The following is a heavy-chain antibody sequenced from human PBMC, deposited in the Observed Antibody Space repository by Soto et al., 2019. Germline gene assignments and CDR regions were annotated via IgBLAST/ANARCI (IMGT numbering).Heavy chain of an antibody. CDR1: GFTFDDYA. V-gene: IGHV3-9*01. CDR3: AKDRFGIVVVPADIILPGRAFDI. J-gene: IGHJ3*02. D-gene: IGHD2-2*02. CDR2: ISWNSGSI. Sequence: PGGSLRLSCAASGFTFDDYAMHWVRQAPGKGLEWVSGISWNSGSIGYADSVKGRFTISRDNAKNSLYLQMNSLRAEDTALYYCAKDRFGIVVVPADIILPGRAFDIWGQGTMVTVSS.